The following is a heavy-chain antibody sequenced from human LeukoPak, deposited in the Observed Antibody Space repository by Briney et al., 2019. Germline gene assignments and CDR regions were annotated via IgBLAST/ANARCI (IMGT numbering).Heavy chain of an antibody. J-gene: IGHJ5*02. CDR3: AKTYNNGFDP. V-gene: IGHV3-53*01. Sequence: GGSLRLSCAASGLTFSSNHMNCVRQPPGKGLEWVSIIYSGGSTYYADSVKGRFTISRDNSKNTLYLQVNSLRAEDTAVYYCAKTYNNGFDPWGQGTLVTVSS. D-gene: IGHD1-14*01. CDR1: GLTFSSNH. CDR2: IYSGGST.